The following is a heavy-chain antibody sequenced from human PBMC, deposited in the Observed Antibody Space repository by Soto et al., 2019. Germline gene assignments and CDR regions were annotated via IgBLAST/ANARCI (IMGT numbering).Heavy chain of an antibody. CDR2: ISYDGSNK. Sequence: QVQLVESGGGVVQPGRSLRLSCAASGFTFSSYGMHWVRQAPGKGLEWVAVISYDGSNKYYVDCVKGRFNISRDNSKNPLYLQTQSLRAEDTAVYYCAIYSGIAVAGAAEHWGQGTRVTVSP. CDR3: AIYSGIAVAGAAEH. V-gene: IGHV3-30*03. J-gene: IGHJ1*01. D-gene: IGHD6-19*01. CDR1: GFTFSSYG.